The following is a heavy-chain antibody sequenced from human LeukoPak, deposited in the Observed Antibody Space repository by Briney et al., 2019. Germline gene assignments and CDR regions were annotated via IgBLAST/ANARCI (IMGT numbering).Heavy chain of an antibody. CDR1: GGSISSSPYY. CDR3: ARQVLGYDSSGYYPQQPDY. CDR2: IYYGGTT. Sequence: SETLSLTCTVSGGSISSSPYYWGWIRQPPGKGLEWVGSIYYGGTTYYNPSLKSRVTISVDTSKNQFSLKLSSVTAADTAVYYCARQVLGYDSSGYYPQQPDYWGQGTLVTVSS. V-gene: IGHV4-39*01. D-gene: IGHD3-22*01. J-gene: IGHJ4*02.